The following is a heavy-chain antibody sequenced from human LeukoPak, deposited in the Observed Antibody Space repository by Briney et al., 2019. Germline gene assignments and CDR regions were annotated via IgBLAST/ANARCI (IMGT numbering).Heavy chain of an antibody. CDR2: VNSYSGHT. Sequence: GASVKVSCKASGYIFTSYNIGWVRQAPGQGLGWMGWVNSYSGHTNFAQNLQGRVTMTTDTSTSTVYMEMRSLKSDDTAMFYCVRVPKGPAAEDHWGQGTLVIVSS. CDR3: VRVPKGPAAEDH. CDR1: GYIFTSYN. D-gene: IGHD2-15*01. V-gene: IGHV1-18*01. J-gene: IGHJ4*02.